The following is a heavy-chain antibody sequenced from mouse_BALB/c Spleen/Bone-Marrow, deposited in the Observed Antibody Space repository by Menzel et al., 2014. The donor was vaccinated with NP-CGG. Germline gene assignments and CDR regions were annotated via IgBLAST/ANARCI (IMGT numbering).Heavy chain of an antibody. V-gene: IGHV1S130*01. D-gene: IGHD3-3*01. J-gene: IGHJ2*01. CDR3: ARHHRDTYYFDY. CDR2: IHPNSGNT. CDR1: GYTFTSSW. Sequence: QVQLQQSGAVLVRPGASVKLSCKASGYTFTSSWTHWVKQRPGQGLEWTGEIHPNSGNTNYNEKFKGKATLTVDTSSSTAYVELSSMTSEDSAVYYCARHHRDTYYFDYWGQGTTLTVSS.